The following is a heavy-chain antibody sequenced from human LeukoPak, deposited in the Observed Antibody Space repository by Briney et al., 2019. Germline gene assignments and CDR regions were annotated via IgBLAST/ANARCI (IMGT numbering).Heavy chain of an antibody. CDR1: GGSFSGYY. CDR2: INHSGST. V-gene: IGHV4-34*01. D-gene: IGHD3-16*02. J-gene: IGHJ4*02. CDR3: ARGPYDYVWGSYRYHPFDY. Sequence: TSETLSLTCAVYGGSFSGYYWSWIRQPPGKGLEWIGEINHSGSTNYNPSLKSRVTISVDTSKNQFSLKLSSVTAADTAVYCCARGPYDYVWGSYRYHPFDYWGQGTLVTVSS.